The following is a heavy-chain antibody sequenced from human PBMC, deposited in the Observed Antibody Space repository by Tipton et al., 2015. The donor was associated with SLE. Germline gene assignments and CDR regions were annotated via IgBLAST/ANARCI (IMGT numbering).Heavy chain of an antibody. CDR3: ARGIDAFDI. CDR2: IYTSGST. Sequence: TLSLTCTVSGGSISSGSYYWSWIRQPAGKGLEWIGRIYTSGSTNYNPSLKSRVTMSVDTSKNQFSLKLSSVTAADTAVYYCARGIDAFDIWGQGTMVTGSS. J-gene: IGHJ3*02. V-gene: IGHV4-61*02. CDR1: GGSISSGSYY.